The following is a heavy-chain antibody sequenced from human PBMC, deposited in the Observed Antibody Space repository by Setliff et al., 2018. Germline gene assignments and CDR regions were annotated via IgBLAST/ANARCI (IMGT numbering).Heavy chain of an antibody. CDR2: IKQDESEK. D-gene: IGHD6-19*01. CDR3: GRVVARPVAGKWHFDY. CDR1: GFTFTNYW. J-gene: IGHJ4*02. Sequence: GGSLRLSCAASGFTFTNYWINWVRQAPGKGLEWVANIKQDESEKHYVGSVKGRFTISRDNARNSVYLQINSLRAEDAAVYYCGRVVARPVAGKWHFDYWGQGTLVTVSS. V-gene: IGHV3-7*01.